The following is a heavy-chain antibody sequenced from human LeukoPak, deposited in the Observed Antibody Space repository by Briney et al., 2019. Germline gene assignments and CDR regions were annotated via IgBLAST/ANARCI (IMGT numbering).Heavy chain of an antibody. D-gene: IGHD3-22*01. CDR2: ISSSSSYI. CDR3: ARGPIQLWLRGDSSGYYLDY. J-gene: IGHJ4*02. V-gene: IGHV3-21*01. Sequence: PGGSLRLSCAASGFTFSSYSMNWVRQAPGKGLEWVSSISSSSSYIYYADSVKGRFTISRDNAKNSLYLQMNSLRAEDTAVYYCARGPIQLWLRGDSSGYYLDYWGQGTLVTVSS. CDR1: GFTFSSYS.